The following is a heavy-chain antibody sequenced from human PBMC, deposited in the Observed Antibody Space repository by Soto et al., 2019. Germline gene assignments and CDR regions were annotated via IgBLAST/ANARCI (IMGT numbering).Heavy chain of an antibody. D-gene: IGHD1-26*01. J-gene: IGHJ4*02. Sequence: SETLSLTCTVSGGSISSGGYYWSWIRQHPGKGLEWIGYIFYSGTTYYNPSLKSRVTISADTSKNQFSLKLSSVTAADTAVYYCARVDTSMGATCVSYWGQGTLVTVSS. CDR2: IFYSGTT. V-gene: IGHV4-31*03. CDR1: GGSISSGGYY. CDR3: ARVDTSMGATCVSY.